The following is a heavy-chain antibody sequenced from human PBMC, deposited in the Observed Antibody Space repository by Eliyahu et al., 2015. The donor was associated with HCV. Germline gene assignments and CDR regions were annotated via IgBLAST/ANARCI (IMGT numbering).Heavy chain of an antibody. J-gene: IGHJ5*02. CDR3: ARQGRLVPMLGSGFDP. V-gene: IGHV4-39*01. D-gene: IGHD6-19*01. CDR1: GGSISSSSYY. Sequence: QLQLQESGPGLVKPSETLSLTCTVSGGSISSSSYYWGWIRQPPGKGLEWIGGIYYSGSTFYNPSLKSRVTISVDTSKNQFSLKLSSVTAADTAVYYCARQGRLVPMLGSGFDPWGQGTLVTVSS. CDR2: IYYSGST.